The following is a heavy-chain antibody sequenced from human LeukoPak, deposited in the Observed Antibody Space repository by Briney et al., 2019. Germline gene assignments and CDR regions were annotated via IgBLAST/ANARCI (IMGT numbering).Heavy chain of an antibody. V-gene: IGHV7-4-1*02. J-gene: IGHJ4*02. CDR1: GYTFTSYA. CDR2: INTNTGNP. Sequence: RASVKVSCKASGYTFTSYAINWVRQAPGQGLEWMGWINTNTGNPTYAQGFTGRFVFSLDTSVSTAYLQISSLKAEDTAVYYCARGEVTDIVIEPGIEFDHWGQGTLVTVSS. D-gene: IGHD2-2*01. CDR3: ARGEVTDIVIEPGIEFDH.